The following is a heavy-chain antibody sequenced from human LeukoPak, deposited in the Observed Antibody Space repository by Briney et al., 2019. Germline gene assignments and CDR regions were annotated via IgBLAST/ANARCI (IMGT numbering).Heavy chain of an antibody. CDR1: GYTFTSYY. D-gene: IGHD2-2*01. V-gene: IGHV1-46*01. CDR2: ISTSGGNT. J-gene: IGHJ6*02. CDR3: AHSSTSCYSCYYYGMDV. Sequence: ASVKVSCKASGYTFTSYYMHWVRQAPGQGLEWMGIISTSGGNTGYAQKFQGRIIMTRDTSTSTVYLDLSSLRSDDTAVYYCAHSSTSCYSCYYYGMDVWGQGTTVTVSS.